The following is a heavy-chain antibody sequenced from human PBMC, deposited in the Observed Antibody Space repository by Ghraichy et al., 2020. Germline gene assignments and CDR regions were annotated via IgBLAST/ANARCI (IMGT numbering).Heavy chain of an antibody. J-gene: IGHJ4*02. CDR1: GFTFNSYS. CDR2: ISGSGGST. D-gene: IGHD3-9*01. V-gene: IGHV3-23*01. CDR3: AKDRFEWDY. Sequence: GGSLRLSCAASGFTFNSYSMNWVRQAPGKGLEWVSAISGSGGSTYYADSVKGRFTISRDNSKNTLYLQMNSLRAEDTAVYYCAKDRFEWDYWGQGTLVTVSS.